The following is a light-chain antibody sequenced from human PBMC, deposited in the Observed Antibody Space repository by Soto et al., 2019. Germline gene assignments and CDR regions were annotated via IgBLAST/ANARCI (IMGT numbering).Light chain of an antibody. CDR3: QQYGDLPWT. CDR2: GAS. Sequence: ALTQSPCTLSSSTGERATLSCRASQAVSSNYLAWYQQKPGQAPRLLISGASGRATGVPDRFSGSGSGTEFTLTIDGLESEDSAVYFCQQYGDLPWTFGQGTKVDI. J-gene: IGKJ1*01. CDR1: QAVSSNY. V-gene: IGKV3-20*01.